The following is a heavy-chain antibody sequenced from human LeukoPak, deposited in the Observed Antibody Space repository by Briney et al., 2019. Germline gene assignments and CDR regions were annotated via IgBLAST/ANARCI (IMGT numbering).Heavy chain of an antibody. CDR2: ISSSSSYI. D-gene: IGHD2-15*01. CDR1: GFTFSSYW. J-gene: IGHJ5*02. Sequence: GGSLRLSCAASGFTFSSYWMSWVRQAPGKGLEWVSSISSSSSYIYYADSVKGRFTISRDNAKNSLYLQMNSLRAEDTAVYYCARDRRYCSGGSCYLNWFDPWGQGTLVTVSS. CDR3: ARDRRYCSGGSCYLNWFDP. V-gene: IGHV3-21*01.